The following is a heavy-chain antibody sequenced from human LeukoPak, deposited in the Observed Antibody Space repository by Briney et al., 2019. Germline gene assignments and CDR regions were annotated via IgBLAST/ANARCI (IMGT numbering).Heavy chain of an antibody. V-gene: IGHV1-69*13. CDR2: IIPIFGTA. CDR3: ARDGPKQQRSGNAFDI. D-gene: IGHD6-13*01. J-gene: IGHJ3*02. Sequence: ASVKVSCKASGGTFSSYAISWVRQAPGQGLEWMGGIIPIFGTANYAQKFQGRVTITADESTSTAYMELSSLRSEDTAVYYCARDGPKQQRSGNAFDIWGQGTMVTVSS. CDR1: GGTFSSYA.